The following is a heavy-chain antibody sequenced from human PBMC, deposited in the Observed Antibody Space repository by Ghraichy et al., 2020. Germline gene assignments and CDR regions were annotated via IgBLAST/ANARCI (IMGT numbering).Heavy chain of an antibody. CDR3: ARDRGELQRFAPFDI. CDR2: INWNGGST. J-gene: IGHJ3*02. Sequence: GGSLRLSCAASGFIFDDYGMSWVRQAPGKGLEWVSGINWNGGSTGYVDSVKGRFTISRDNAKNSLYLQMNSLRAEDTALYHCARDRGELQRFAPFDIWGQGTMVTVSS. D-gene: IGHD1-26*01. CDR1: GFIFDDYG. V-gene: IGHV3-20*01.